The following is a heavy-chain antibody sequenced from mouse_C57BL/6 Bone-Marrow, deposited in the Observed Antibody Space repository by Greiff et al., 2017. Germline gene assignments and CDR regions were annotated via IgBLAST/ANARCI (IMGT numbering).Heavy chain of an antibody. J-gene: IGHJ1*03. Sequence: VQLQQSGAELVRPGASVNLSCTASGFNIKDFYMHWVKLRPEQGLEWIGRIDPEDGDTKYAPKFQGKATMTPDTSSNTAYRQLSSLTSEDTAVYYCTLYGPNWYFEVGGTGTTVTVSS. CDR1: GFNIKDFY. D-gene: IGHD1-1*01. CDR2: IDPEDGDT. CDR3: TLYGPNWYFEV. V-gene: IGHV14-1*01.